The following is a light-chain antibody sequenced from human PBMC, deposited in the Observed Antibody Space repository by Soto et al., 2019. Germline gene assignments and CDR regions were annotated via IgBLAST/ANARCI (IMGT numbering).Light chain of an antibody. V-gene: IGLV2-8*01. CDR1: SSDVGGYNY. Sequence: QSALTQPPSASGSPGQSVTISCTGTSSDVGGYNYVSWYQHYSGKAPKLVIYEVTKRPSGVPDRFSGSKSGNTASLTVSGLQAADEADYFCSSFAGNNNLVFGGGTKLTVL. J-gene: IGLJ3*02. CDR3: SSFAGNNNLV. CDR2: EVT.